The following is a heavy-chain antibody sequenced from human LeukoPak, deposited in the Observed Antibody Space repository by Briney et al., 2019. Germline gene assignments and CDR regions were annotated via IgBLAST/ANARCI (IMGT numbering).Heavy chain of an antibody. CDR2: ISYDGRNK. CDR3: ARGVGSSRFDY. D-gene: IGHD6-6*01. J-gene: IGHJ4*02. V-gene: IGHV3-30-3*01. Sequence: WVLRLSCAASGFTFSISAMCWVRPAPGKGVEGVAVISYDGRNKNYAASVKGRFTISRDNSKNTLYLQMNSLRAEDTAVYYCARGVGSSRFDYWGQGTLVTVSS. CDR1: GFTFSISA.